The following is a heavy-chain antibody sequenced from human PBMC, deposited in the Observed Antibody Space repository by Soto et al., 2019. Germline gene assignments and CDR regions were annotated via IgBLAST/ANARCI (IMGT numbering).Heavy chain of an antibody. CDR1: GFTFSSYA. CDR2: ISYDGSNK. D-gene: IGHD2-15*01. CDR3: ASQIVVVAAPFDY. V-gene: IGHV3-30-3*01. J-gene: IGHJ4*02. Sequence: QVQLVESGGGVVQPGRSLRLSCAASGFTFSSYAMHWVRQAPGKGLEWVAVISYDGSNKYYADSVKGRFTISRDNSKNTLYLQMNSLRAEDTAVYYCASQIVVVAAPFDYWGQGTLVTVSS.